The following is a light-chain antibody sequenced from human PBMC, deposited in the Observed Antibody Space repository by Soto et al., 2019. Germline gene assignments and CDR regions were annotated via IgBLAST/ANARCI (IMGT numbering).Light chain of an antibody. CDR2: DVS. CDR3: CSYAGSHTFVL. Sequence: QSALTQPRSVSGSPGQSVTISCTGTSSDVGGYNYVSWYQHHPGKAPKLIIYDVSKRPSGVPDRFSGSKSGNTASLTISGLQAEDEADYYCCSYAGSHTFVLFGGGTKLTVL. CDR1: SSDVGGYNY. V-gene: IGLV2-11*01. J-gene: IGLJ2*01.